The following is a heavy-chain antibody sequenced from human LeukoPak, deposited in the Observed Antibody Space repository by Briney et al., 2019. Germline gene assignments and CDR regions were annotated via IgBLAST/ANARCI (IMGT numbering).Heavy chain of an antibody. Sequence: GGSLRLSCTASGFTFSGAWMTWVRQAPGKGLEWVANIREDGTEKNYVDSVKGRFTISRDNAKNSLFLQMSNLRDDDTAIYDCARHVGISFWGQGTLVTVSS. D-gene: IGHD7-27*01. CDR1: GFTFSGAW. J-gene: IGHJ4*02. CDR3: ARHVGISF. V-gene: IGHV3-7*01. CDR2: IREDGTEK.